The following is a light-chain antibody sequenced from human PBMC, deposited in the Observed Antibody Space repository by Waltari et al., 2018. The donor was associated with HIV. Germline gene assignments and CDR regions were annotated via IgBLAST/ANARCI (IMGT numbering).Light chain of an antibody. CDR2: DDS. CDR1: NIGSKS. Sequence: SYVLTQPPSVSVAPGQTARITCGGNNIGSKSVHWYQQKPGQAPVLVVYDDSGRPSGIPERFSGSNSGNTATLTISRVEAGDEAGYCCQVWDSSSDQEVFGGGTKLTVL. CDR3: QVWDSSSDQEV. J-gene: IGLJ2*01. V-gene: IGLV3-21*02.